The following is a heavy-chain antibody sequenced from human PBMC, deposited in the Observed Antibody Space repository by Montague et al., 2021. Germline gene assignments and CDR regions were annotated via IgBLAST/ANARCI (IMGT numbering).Heavy chain of an antibody. D-gene: IGHD3-10*01. CDR1: GDTVSNNNAA. V-gene: IGHV6-1*01. CDR2: TYYRSTWYT. Sequence: CAISGDTVSNNNAAWNWIRESPSRGLEWLGRTYYRSTWYTDYAVSVKGRIAINPDTSKNRFSLQLNPVTPEDTAVYYCAREGVGDLLFSFDSWGQGTLVTVSS. CDR3: AREGVGDLLFSFDS. J-gene: IGHJ4*02.